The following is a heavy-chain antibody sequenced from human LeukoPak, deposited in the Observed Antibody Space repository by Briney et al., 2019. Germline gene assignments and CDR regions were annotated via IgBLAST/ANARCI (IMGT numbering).Heavy chain of an antibody. D-gene: IGHD3-10*01. CDR2: IYAADSDT. Sequence: GESLKISCKGSGYSFTNYWIGWVRQMPGKGLEWMGIIYAADSDTRYSPSFQGQVTISADNSISTAYLQWSSLKASDSAMYYSAITNYGSGSSYKGWFDPWGQGTLVTVSS. J-gene: IGHJ5*02. V-gene: IGHV5-51*01. CDR1: GYSFTNYW. CDR3: AITNYGSGSSYKGWFDP.